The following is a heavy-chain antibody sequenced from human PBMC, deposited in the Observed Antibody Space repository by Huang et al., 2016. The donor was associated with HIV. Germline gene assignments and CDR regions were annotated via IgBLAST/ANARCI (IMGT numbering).Heavy chain of an antibody. Sequence: EVQLVESGGGSVKPGGSLRLSCEASGFTFSNTWMSWVRQAPGQGVEGVGRIKSKSDGGTTDYGAPVKGRCTISRDDSKNSLYLQMHSLKSDDTAVYFCTTVHVRWRLLFGDPWVYYSDHWGLGTLVTVSS. D-gene: IGHD2-21*02. CDR1: GFTFSNTW. J-gene: IGHJ4*02. CDR2: IKSKSDGGTT. V-gene: IGHV3-15*01. CDR3: TTVHVRWRLLFGDPWVYYSDH.